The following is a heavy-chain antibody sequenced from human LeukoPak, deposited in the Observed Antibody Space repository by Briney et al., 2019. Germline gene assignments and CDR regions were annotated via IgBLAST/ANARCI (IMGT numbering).Heavy chain of an antibody. V-gene: IGHV1-18*04. Sequence: ASVKVSCKASGYTFTSYGISWVRQAPGQGLEWMGWISAYNGNTNYAQKLQGRVTMTTDTSTSTACMELRSLRSDDTAVYYCARDSVGTMVRGVIITTLYYYGMDVWGKGTTVTVSS. CDR2: ISAYNGNT. CDR1: GYTFTSYG. CDR3: ARDSVGTMVRGVIITTLYYYGMDV. J-gene: IGHJ6*04. D-gene: IGHD3-10*01.